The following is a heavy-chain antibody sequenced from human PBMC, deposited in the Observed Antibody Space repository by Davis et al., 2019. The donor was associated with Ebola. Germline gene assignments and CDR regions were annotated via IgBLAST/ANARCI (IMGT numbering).Heavy chain of an antibody. V-gene: IGHV4-34*01. D-gene: IGHD6-6*01. CDR3: ATEYSSLYYFDY. J-gene: IGHJ4*02. CDR1: GGSFSGYY. CDR2: VNDSGST. Sequence: SETLSLTCAVYGGSFSGYYWSWIRQPPEKGLEWIGEVNDSGSTNYNPSLKGRVTISADTSKNQFSLKLSSVTAADTAVYYCATEYSSLYYFDYWGQGTLVTVSS.